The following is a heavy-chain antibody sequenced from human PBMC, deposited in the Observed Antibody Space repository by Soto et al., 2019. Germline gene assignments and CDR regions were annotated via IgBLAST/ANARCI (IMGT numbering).Heavy chain of an antibody. J-gene: IGHJ4*02. V-gene: IGHV4-39*01. CDR3: AGLYPYESSGYHLLF. CDR1: GGSIRSSSSY. Sequence: PSETLSLTCTVSGGSIRSSSSYWGWVRQPTGKGLEWVGSIYYLGNTYYNPSLGSRATISVDTSKNQFSLKLRSVTAADTAVFYCAGLYPYESSGYHLLFWGQGTLVTVS. D-gene: IGHD3-22*01. CDR2: IYYLGNT.